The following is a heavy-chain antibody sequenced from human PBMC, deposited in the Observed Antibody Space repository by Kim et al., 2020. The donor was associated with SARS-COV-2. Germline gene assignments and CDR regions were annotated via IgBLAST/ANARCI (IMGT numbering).Heavy chain of an antibody. CDR2: DGRNK. D-gene: IGHD3-10*01. CDR3: ARHSRGGY. Sequence: DGRNKYYADSREGRFSISRDNSRNTLYRQMSSLRVEDTAVYYCARHSRGGYWGQGTLVTVSS. J-gene: IGHJ4*02. V-gene: IGHV3-33*01.